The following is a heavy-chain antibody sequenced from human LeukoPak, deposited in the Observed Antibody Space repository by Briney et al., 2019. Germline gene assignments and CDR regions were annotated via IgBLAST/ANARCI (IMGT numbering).Heavy chain of an antibody. V-gene: IGHV3-73*01. Sequence: GGSLRLSCAASGFTFSGSAMHWVCQASGKGLEWVGRIRSKANSYATAYAAPVKGRFTISRDDSKNTAYLQMNSLKTEDTAVYYCTSLRSLHRPVPDWGQGTLVTVSS. CDR3: TSLRSLHRPVPD. CDR1: GFTFSGSA. D-gene: IGHD3-16*02. J-gene: IGHJ4*02. CDR2: IRSKANSYAT.